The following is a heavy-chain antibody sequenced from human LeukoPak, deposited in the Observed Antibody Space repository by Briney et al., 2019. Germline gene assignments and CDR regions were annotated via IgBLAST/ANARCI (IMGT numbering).Heavy chain of an antibody. V-gene: IGHV4-59*01. CDR1: GGPISSYY. Sequence: PSETLSLTCIVSGGPISSYYWSWIRQPPGKGLEWIGYIYYSGSTNYNPSLKSRVTISVDTSKNQFSLKLSSVTAADTAVYYCARAPGYSYEPRNWFDPWGQGTLVTVSS. D-gene: IGHD5-18*01. CDR3: ARAPGYSYEPRNWFDP. CDR2: IYYSGST. J-gene: IGHJ5*02.